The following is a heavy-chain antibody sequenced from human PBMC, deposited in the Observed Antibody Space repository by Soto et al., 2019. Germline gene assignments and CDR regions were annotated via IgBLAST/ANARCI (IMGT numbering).Heavy chain of an antibody. J-gene: IGHJ4*02. D-gene: IGHD3-22*01. CDR3: ARRGAKYYYDSSGYFRTAYYFDY. V-gene: IGHV4-34*01. CDR2: INHSGST. Sequence: SETLSLTCAVYGGSFIGYYWTWIRQPPGTGLEWIGEINHSGSTNYNPSLKGRVTISVDTSKNQFSLKLTSVTAADTAVYYCARRGAKYYYDSSGYFRTAYYFDYWGQGTLVTVSS. CDR1: GGSFIGYY.